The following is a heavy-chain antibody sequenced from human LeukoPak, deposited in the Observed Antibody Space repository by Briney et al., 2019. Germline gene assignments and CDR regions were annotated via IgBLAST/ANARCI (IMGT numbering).Heavy chain of an antibody. V-gene: IGHV1-18*01. D-gene: IGHD3-3*01. Sequence: ASVKVSCKASGYTSTSYGISWVRQAPGQGLEWMGWISAYNGNTNYAQKLQGRVTMTTDTSTSTAYMELRSLRSDDTAVYYCARGITIFGVALVDYYGMDVWGQGTTVTVSS. CDR2: ISAYNGNT. J-gene: IGHJ6*02. CDR1: GYTSTSYG. CDR3: ARGITIFGVALVDYYGMDV.